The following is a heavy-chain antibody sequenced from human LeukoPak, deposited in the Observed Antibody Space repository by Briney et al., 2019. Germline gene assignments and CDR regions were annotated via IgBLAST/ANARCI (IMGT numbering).Heavy chain of an antibody. CDR3: AKDVAPRATVDFFDY. V-gene: IGHV3-74*01. Sequence: PGGSLRLSCAASGFTFSSYWMHWVRQAPGKGLVWVSRISSDGSDTNYADSVKGRFTISRDNAKNTLYLPMNSLRAEDTAVYYCAKDVAPRATVDFFDYWGQGTLVTVSS. CDR1: GFTFSSYW. CDR2: ISSDGSDT. J-gene: IGHJ4*02. D-gene: IGHD4-23*01.